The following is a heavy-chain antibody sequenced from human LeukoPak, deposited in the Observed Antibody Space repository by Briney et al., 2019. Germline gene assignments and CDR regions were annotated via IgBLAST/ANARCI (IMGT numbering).Heavy chain of an antibody. D-gene: IGHD6-19*01. V-gene: IGHV3-43*01. J-gene: IGHJ4*02. CDR3: ARFAVHRRITVAGQFGLDY. CDR1: GFTFDDYT. CDR2: ITWDGDST. Sequence: GGSLRLSCAASGFTFDDYTMHWVRHAPGKGLEWVSLITWDGDSTYYADSVKGRFTISGDNSKNSLYLQMNSLRTEDTALYYCARFAVHRRITVAGQFGLDYWGQGTLVSLSS.